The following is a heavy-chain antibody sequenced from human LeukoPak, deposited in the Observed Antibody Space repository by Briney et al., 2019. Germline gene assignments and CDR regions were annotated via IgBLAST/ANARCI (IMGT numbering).Heavy chain of an antibody. D-gene: IGHD6-19*01. CDR3: ARDLPVPYSSGWYS. CDR1: GGTFSSYA. Sequence: ASVKFSCKASGGTFSSYAISCVRQAPGQGLEWMGRIIPILGIANYAQKFQGRVTITADKSTSTAYMELSSLRSEDTAVYYCARDLPVPYSSGWYSWGQGTLVTVSS. J-gene: IGHJ4*02. V-gene: IGHV1-69*04. CDR2: IIPILGIA.